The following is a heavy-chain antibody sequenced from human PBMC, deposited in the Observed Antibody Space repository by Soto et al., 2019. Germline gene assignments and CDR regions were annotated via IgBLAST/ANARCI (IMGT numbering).Heavy chain of an antibody. V-gene: IGHV1-69*12. CDR1: GGTFSSYT. J-gene: IGHJ2*01. CDR3: ARGNHRWIQLWYFDL. Sequence: QVQLVQSGAEVKKPGSSVTVSCKASGGTFSSYTISWVRQAPGQGLEWMGGIIPIFGTANYAQKFQGRVTITADESTITAYMELSSLRSEDTAVYYCARGNHRWIQLWYFDLWGRGTLVTVSS. D-gene: IGHD5-18*01. CDR2: IIPIFGTA.